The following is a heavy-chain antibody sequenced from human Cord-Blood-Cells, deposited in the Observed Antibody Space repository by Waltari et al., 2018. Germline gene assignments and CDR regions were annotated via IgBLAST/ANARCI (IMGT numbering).Heavy chain of an antibody. D-gene: IGHD3-9*01. Sequence: EVQLVQSGAEVKKPGESLKISCTGSGYSFTSYWIGWVRQMPGKGLEWMGIIYPGDSDTRYSPSFQGQVTISADKSISTAYLQWSSLKASDTAMYYCARQGTYYDILTGYYAFDIWGQGTMVTVS. CDR2: IYPGDSDT. V-gene: IGHV5-51*01. CDR1: GYSFTSYW. J-gene: IGHJ3*02. CDR3: ARQGTYYDILTGYYAFDI.